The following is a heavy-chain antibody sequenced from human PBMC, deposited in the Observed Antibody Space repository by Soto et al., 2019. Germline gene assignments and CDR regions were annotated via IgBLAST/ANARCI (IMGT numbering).Heavy chain of an antibody. CDR3: ARGGSSDWQVALDI. Sequence: KTSETLSLTCAVYAGSFSHYYWNWIRQSPGKGLEGIGKIKHSGSSNYNPSLRSRVSISVDMSKNQFSLRLTSVTAADTAVYYCARGGSSDWQVALDIWGQGTMVTVSS. D-gene: IGHD6-19*01. CDR2: IKHSGSS. J-gene: IGHJ3*02. V-gene: IGHV4-34*01. CDR1: AGSFSHYY.